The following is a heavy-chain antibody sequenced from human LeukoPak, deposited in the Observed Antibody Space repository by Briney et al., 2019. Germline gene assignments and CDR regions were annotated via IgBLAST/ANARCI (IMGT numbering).Heavy chain of an antibody. CDR2: INHSGST. Sequence: SETLSLTCAVYGGSFSGHYWSWIRQPPGKGLEWIGEINHSGSTNYNPSLKSRVTISVDTSKNQFSLKLSSVTAADTAVYYCARRRGSGSYYKIWGQGTLVTVSS. J-gene: IGHJ4*02. D-gene: IGHD3-10*01. V-gene: IGHV4-34*01. CDR3: ARRRGSGSYYKI. CDR1: GGSFSGHY.